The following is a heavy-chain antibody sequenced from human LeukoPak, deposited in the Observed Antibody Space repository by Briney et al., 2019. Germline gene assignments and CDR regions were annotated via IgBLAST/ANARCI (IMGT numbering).Heavy chain of an antibody. V-gene: IGHV4-4*02. CDR2: IYHSGST. Sequence: PSETLSLTCAVSGGSISSSNWWSWVRQPPGKGLEWIGEIYHSGSTNYNPSLKSRVTISVDKSKNQFSLKLSSVTAADTAVYYCARDLDYYDSSGYYHRYFDYWGQGTLVTVSS. CDR1: GGSISSSNW. CDR3: ARDLDYYDSSGYYHRYFDY. J-gene: IGHJ4*02. D-gene: IGHD3-22*01.